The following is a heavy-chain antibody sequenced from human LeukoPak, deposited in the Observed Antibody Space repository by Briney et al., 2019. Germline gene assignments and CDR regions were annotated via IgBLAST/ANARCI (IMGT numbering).Heavy chain of an antibody. D-gene: IGHD4-17*01. CDR1: GYSISSGYY. CDR3: ARDPPLSYGESPYYFDY. J-gene: IGHJ4*02. Sequence: PSETLSLTCTVSGYSISSGYYWGWIRQPPGKGLEWIGSIYHSGSTYYNPSPKSRVTISVDTSKNQFSLKLSSVTAADTAVYYCARDPPLSYGESPYYFDYWGQGTLVTVSS. V-gene: IGHV4-38-2*02. CDR2: IYHSGST.